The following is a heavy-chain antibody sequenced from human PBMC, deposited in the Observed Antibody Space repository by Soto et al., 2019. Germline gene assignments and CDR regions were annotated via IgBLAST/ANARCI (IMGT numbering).Heavy chain of an antibody. CDR1: GYTFTSYA. D-gene: IGHD2-15*01. Sequence: QVQLVQSGAEVKKPGASVKVSCKASGYTFTSYAMHWVRQAPGQRLEWMGWINAGNGNTKYSQKFQGRVTITRDTSAITTYIELSSLRSAATAVYYGASATYCSRGSCYHGGVGYFAYRGQGTLVTVS. CDR3: ASATYCSRGSCYHGGVGYFAY. V-gene: IGHV1-3*01. J-gene: IGHJ4*02. CDR2: INAGNGNT.